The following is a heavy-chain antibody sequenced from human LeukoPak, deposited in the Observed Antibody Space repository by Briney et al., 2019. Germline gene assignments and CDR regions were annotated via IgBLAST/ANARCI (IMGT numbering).Heavy chain of an antibody. D-gene: IGHD3-10*01. Sequence: ASVKLSCKASEYTFTCYYIHWVRQAPGQGLEWMGWINPNRGATNYAQKFQGRDTMTRDTSINTAYMELTSLRSDDTAVHYCARDWSKESSGSKNSFDYWGQGTLVTVSS. CDR3: ARDWSKESSGSKNSFDY. J-gene: IGHJ4*02. CDR2: INPNRGAT. V-gene: IGHV1-2*02. CDR1: EYTFTCYY.